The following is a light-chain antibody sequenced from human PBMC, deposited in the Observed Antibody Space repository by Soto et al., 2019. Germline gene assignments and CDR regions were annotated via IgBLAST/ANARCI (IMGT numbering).Light chain of an antibody. CDR2: KVS. CDR3: RQGTHWPIT. CDR1: QSLVHSDGIAY. Sequence: VGMTQSPRALPATLGQPASISCRSNQSLVHSDGIAYFSWFQQRPGRSQRRLIYKVSNRDSGVQARFSGSGSGTDFALKTRRVEAEDVGVYYCRQGTHWPITCGQGTRLEIK. J-gene: IGKJ5*01. V-gene: IGKV2-30*02.